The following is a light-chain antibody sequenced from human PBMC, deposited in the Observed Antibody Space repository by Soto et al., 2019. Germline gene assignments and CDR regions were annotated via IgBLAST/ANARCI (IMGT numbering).Light chain of an antibody. CDR2: YDD. V-gene: IGLV1-36*01. J-gene: IGLJ3*02. CDR3: AAWDDSLDGWV. CDR1: SSNIGKKA. Sequence: QSVLTQPPSVSEAPGQRVTISCSGSSSNIGKKAVNWYRQLPGKAPKLLIFYDDLLPSGVSERFSGSKSGTSASLAISGLQSEDEGDYYCAAWDDSLDGWVFGGGTKLTVL.